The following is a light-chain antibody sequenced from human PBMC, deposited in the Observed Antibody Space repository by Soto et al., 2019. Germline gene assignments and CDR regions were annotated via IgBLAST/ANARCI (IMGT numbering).Light chain of an antibody. V-gene: IGLV3-1*01. CDR2: LDS. CDR1: KLWDKY. CDR3: KAGDSCSEF. Sequence: SSELTQPHSVSVSPGQTARITCSVFKLWDKYACCYQQKPVQAPVLAIDLDSKRPYVIPERFSGSNSGNTATLTISGTHAMDDADYSCKAGDSCSEFFGTVTKLTVL. J-gene: IGLJ1*01.